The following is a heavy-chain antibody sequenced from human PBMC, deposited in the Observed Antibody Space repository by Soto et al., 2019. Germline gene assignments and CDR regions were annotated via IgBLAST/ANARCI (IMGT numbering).Heavy chain of an antibody. V-gene: IGHV3-23*01. CDR2: ISGSGGST. Sequence: GGSLRLSCAASGFTFSSYAMSWVRQAPGKGLEWVSAISGSGGSTYYADSVKGRFTISRDNSKNTLYLQMNSLRAEDTAVYYCAKDRSAPYYYYYYMDVWGKGITVTVSS. CDR3: AKDRSAPYYYYYYMDV. J-gene: IGHJ6*03. CDR1: GFTFSSYA.